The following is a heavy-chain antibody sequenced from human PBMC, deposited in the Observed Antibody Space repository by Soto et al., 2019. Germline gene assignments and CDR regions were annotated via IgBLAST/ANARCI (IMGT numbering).Heavy chain of an antibody. J-gene: IGHJ6*02. CDR2: IIPIFGTA. D-gene: IGHD3-22*01. CDR3: ARGLGYCDSSGPNGHYYYYGMDV. V-gene: IGHV1-69*13. CDR1: GGTFSSYA. Sequence: SVKVSCKASGGTFSSYAISWVRQAPGQGLEWMGGIIPIFGTANYAQKFQGRVTITADESTSTAYMELSSLRSEDTAVYYCARGLGYCDSSGPNGHYYYYGMDVWGQGTTVTVSS.